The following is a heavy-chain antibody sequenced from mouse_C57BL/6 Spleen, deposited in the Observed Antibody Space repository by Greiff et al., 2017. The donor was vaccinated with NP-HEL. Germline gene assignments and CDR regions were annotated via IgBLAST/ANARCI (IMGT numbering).Heavy chain of an antibody. CDR3: ARAHYGSSYYARDY. D-gene: IGHD1-1*01. CDR2: IHPNSGST. CDR1: GYTFTSYW. Sequence: QVQLQQPGAELVKPGASVKLSCKASGYTFTSYWLHWVKQRPGQGLEWIGMIHPNSGSTNYNEKFKSKATLTVDKSSSTAYMQLSSLTSEDSAVYYCARAHYGSSYYARDYWGQGASVTVSS. J-gene: IGHJ4*01. V-gene: IGHV1-64*01.